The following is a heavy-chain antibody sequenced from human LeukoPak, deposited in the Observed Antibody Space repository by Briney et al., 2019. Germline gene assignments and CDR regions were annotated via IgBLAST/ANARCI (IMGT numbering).Heavy chain of an antibody. J-gene: IGHJ2*01. CDR2: IFYSGST. V-gene: IGHV4-39*01. D-gene: IGHD6-13*01. Sequence: SENLSLTCTVSGGSISSSSYYSGWIRQPPGKGLEWIANIFYSGSTYYNPSLKRRVTISVDTSKNQFSLKLSSVSAADTAVYYCARRGQHQLVGHWHFDLWGRGTLVTVSS. CDR1: GGSISSSSYY. CDR3: ARRGQHQLVGHWHFDL.